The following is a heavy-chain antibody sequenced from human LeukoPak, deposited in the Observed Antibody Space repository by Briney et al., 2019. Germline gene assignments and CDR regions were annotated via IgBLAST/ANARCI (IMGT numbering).Heavy chain of an antibody. CDR2: ISAYNGNT. D-gene: IGHD2-21*01. CDR3: AREKRWNCGGDCYNPAHWFDP. V-gene: IGHV1-18*01. CDR1: GYTFTSYG. J-gene: IGHJ5*02. Sequence: GASVKVSCKASGYTFTSYGISWVRQAPGQGLEWMGWISAYNGNTNYAQKLQGRVTMTTDTSTSTAYMELRSLRSDDTAVYYCAREKRWNCGGDCYNPAHWFDPWGQGTLVTVSS.